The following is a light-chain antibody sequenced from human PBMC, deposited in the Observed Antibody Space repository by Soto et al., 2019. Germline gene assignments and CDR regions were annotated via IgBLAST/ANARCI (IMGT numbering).Light chain of an antibody. J-gene: IGKJ1*01. CDR2: DGS. Sequence: EMVLTQSPGTLSLSPGERATLSCRASPSVSSNFLAWYQQKPGQAPRLLIYDGSNRATGIPDRFSGSGSGTDFTLTISRLEPEDFEVYYCQQYDSSPRTFGQGTKVEIK. CDR3: QQYDSSPRT. CDR1: PSVSSNF. V-gene: IGKV3-20*01.